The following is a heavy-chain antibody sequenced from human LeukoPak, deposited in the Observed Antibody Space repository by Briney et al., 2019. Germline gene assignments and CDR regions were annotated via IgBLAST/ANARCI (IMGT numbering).Heavy chain of an antibody. Sequence: PGGSLRLSCAASGFTFSDHYMDWVRQAPGKGLEWVSSISTSGSYIYYADSLKGRFTISRDNAKNSLFLQMNSLRAEDTAVYYCARSGVVTVIRDNCFDPWGQGTLATVSS. J-gene: IGHJ5*02. V-gene: IGHV3-21*01. D-gene: IGHD4-23*01. CDR1: GFTFSDHY. CDR2: ISTSGSYI. CDR3: ARSGVVTVIRDNCFDP.